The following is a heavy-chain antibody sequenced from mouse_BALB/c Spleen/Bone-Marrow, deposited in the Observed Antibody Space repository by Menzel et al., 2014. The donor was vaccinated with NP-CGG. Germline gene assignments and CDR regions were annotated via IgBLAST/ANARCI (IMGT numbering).Heavy chain of an antibody. V-gene: IGHV1S16*01. J-gene: IGHJ4*01. CDR3: TLPYYDYDRNVMDS. Sequence: VQLQQSGAELVKPGASVKLSCKASGYTFTNYWMHWVKLRPGQGFEWIGEINPSNGGTYYNEKFKRKATLTVDKSSSTAYMQLNSLTSEDSAVYYCTLPYYDYDRNVMDSWGQGTSVTVSS. CDR1: GYTFTNYW. D-gene: IGHD2-4*01. CDR2: INPSNGGT.